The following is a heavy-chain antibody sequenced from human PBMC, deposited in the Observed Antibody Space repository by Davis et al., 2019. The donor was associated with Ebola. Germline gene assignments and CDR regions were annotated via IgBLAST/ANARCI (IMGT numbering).Heavy chain of an antibody. V-gene: IGHV3-33*01. D-gene: IGHD1-26*01. J-gene: IGHJ5*02. CDR3: ARGGSYYNWFDP. CDR1: GFNFRSYG. Sequence: GGSLRLSCAASGFNFRSYGMHWVRQAPDKGLEWVAVIWYDGSRKYYGDSVKGRFTISRDNSSNLLYLQMNSLRAEDTAVYYCARGGSYYNWFDPWGQGTLVTVSS. CDR2: IWYDGSRK.